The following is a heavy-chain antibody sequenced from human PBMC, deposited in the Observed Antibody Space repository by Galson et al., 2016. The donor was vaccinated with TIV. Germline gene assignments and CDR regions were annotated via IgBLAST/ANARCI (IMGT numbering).Heavy chain of an antibody. CDR2: TIPIFRTV. J-gene: IGHJ4*02. CDR1: GVTFISFA. CDR3: ARGEVYDSLDG. V-gene: IGHV1-69*13. Sequence: SVKVSCKASGVTFISFAISWVRQAPGQGLEWMGGTIPIFRTVHYAQRFPGRVTITADESTSTAYMELSSLRSEDTAVYYCARGEVYDSLDGWGQGTLVTVSS. D-gene: IGHD3-22*01.